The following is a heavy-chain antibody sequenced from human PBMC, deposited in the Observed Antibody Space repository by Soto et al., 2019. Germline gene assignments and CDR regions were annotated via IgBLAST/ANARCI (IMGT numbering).Heavy chain of an antibody. CDR2: ISYDGSNK. V-gene: IGHV3-30*18. D-gene: IGHD2-2*02. Sequence: GGSLSLSCTASGFTFSSYGMHWACKAPGTGLEREAVISYDGSNKYNADSVKGRFTISRDTSKNTLSLQMNSLRAEDTAVYYYSKDIAVPAAILPGHEFVFDYWGQGTLVTVSS. CDR1: GFTFSSYG. J-gene: IGHJ4*02. CDR3: SKDIAVPAAILPGHEFVFDY.